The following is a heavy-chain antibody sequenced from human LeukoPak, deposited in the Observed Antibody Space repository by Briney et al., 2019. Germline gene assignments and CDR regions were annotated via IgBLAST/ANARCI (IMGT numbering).Heavy chain of an antibody. CDR3: ARGYASNGCDY. J-gene: IGHJ4*02. CDR1: DYSISNGYY. CDR2: IYHSGST. V-gene: IGHV4-38-2*02. Sequence: SETLSLTCTVSDYSISNGYYWGWIRQPPGKGLEWIGSIYHSGSTYYNPSLKSRVTISVDTSKNQFSLKLSSVTAADTAVYYCARGYASNGCDYWGQGTLVTVSP. D-gene: IGHD6-19*01.